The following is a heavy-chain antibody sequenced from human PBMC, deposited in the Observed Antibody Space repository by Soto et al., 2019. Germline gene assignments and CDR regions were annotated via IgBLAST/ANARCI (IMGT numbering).Heavy chain of an antibody. CDR1: GYSFTSYW. CDR2: IYPGDSDT. D-gene: IGHD3-3*01. CDR3: ARPTTYYDFWSGYIGEGYYGMDV. V-gene: IGHV5-51*01. Sequence: GESLKISCKGSGYSFTSYWIGWVRQMPGKGLEWMGIIYPGDSDTSYSPSFQGQVTISADKSISTAYLQWSSLKASDTAMYYCARPTTYYDFWSGYIGEGYYGMDVWGQGTTVPSP. J-gene: IGHJ6*02.